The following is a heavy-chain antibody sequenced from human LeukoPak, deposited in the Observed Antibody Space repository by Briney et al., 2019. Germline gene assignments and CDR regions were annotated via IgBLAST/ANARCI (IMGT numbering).Heavy chain of an antibody. CDR1: GYTFTGYY. CDR3: ARDQMTTVTLPDY. Sequence: ASVKVSCKASGYTFTGYYMHWVRQAPGQGLEWMGWINPNSGGTNYAQKFQGRVTMTRDTSISTAYMELSRLRSDDTAVYYCARDQMTTVTLPDYWGRGTLVTVSS. V-gene: IGHV1-2*02. J-gene: IGHJ4*02. CDR2: INPNSGGT. D-gene: IGHD4-17*01.